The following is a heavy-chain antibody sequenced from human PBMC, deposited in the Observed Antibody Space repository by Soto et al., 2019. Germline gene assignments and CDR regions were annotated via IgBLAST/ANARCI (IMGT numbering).Heavy chain of an antibody. J-gene: IGHJ5*02. V-gene: IGHV4-30-4*01. CDR1: GDSISSGNYY. D-gene: IGHD3-16*02. Sequence: QVHLQESGPGLVKPSQTLSLTCSVSGDSISSGNYYWSWIRQSPGKGLDWIGYTYYRATTYYNPSLKSRITISVDTSKNQFSLRLTSVTAADTAVYFCARHFRFGELSWYFGPWGQGTLVTVSS. CDR3: ARHFRFGELSWYFGP. CDR2: TYYRATT.